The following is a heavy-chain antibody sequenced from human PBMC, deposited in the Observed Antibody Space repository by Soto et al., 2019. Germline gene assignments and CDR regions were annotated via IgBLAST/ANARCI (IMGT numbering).Heavy chain of an antibody. J-gene: IGHJ4*02. CDR2: ISGGGDTT. CDR1: GFTFNNDA. D-gene: IGHD3-10*01. Sequence: EVQLLESGGGLVQPGGSLRLSCAASGFTFNNDAMTWVRQAPGKGLEWVSAISGGGDTTSYADSGKGRFTVSRDGSKNTLYLQMSSLRAEDTALYYCAKGRGGSGSLTPRVDFWGQGTLVTVSS. CDR3: AKGRGGSGSLTPRVDF. V-gene: IGHV3-23*01.